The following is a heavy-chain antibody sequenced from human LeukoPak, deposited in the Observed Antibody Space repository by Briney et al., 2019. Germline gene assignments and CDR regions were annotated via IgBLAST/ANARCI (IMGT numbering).Heavy chain of an antibody. J-gene: IGHJ4*02. V-gene: IGHV3-73*01. CDR1: GFTFSGSA. CDR2: IKSKPNSYAT. Sequence: GGSLRLSCAASGFTFSGSATQWVRQASGKGLEWVGRIKSKPNSYATAYAASVKGRFTISRDDSKNTAYLQMNSLKTEDTAVYYCTINLPGNLDYWGQGTLVTVSS. CDR3: TINLPGNLDY.